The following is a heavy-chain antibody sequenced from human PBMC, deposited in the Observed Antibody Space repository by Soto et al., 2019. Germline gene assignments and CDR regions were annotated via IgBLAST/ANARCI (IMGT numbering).Heavy chain of an antibody. D-gene: IGHD1-26*01. CDR1: GYTFTGYY. Sequence: GASVKVSCKASGYTFTGYYMHWVRQAPGQGLEWMGWINPNSGGTNYAQKFQGRVTMTRDTSISTAYMELSRLRSDDTAVYYCAREGRELLPYYYYAMDVWGQGTTVTVSS. CDR2: INPNSGGT. J-gene: IGHJ6*02. CDR3: AREGRELLPYYYYAMDV. V-gene: IGHV1-2*02.